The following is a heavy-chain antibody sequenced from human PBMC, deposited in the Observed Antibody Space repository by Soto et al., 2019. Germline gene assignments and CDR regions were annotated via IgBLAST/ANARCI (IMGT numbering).Heavy chain of an antibody. V-gene: IGHV1-8*01. CDR3: ARGGKYDILIGLRRYYYYYLDV. D-gene: IGHD3-9*01. Sequence: GASVKVSCKASGYTLTSYDINWVRQATGQGLEWMGWMNPNSGNTGYAQKFQGRVTMTRNTSISTAYMELRSLRSEDTAVYYCARGGKYDILIGLRRYYYYYLDVWGKGTTVTVSS. CDR1: GYTLTSYD. J-gene: IGHJ6*03. CDR2: MNPNSGNT.